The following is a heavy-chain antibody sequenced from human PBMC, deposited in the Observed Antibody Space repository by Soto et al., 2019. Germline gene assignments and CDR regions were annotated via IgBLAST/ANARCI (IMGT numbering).Heavy chain of an antibody. J-gene: IGHJ6*02. CDR3: ARMNVDSYQFYCAMDV. CDR1: GFSLTTGKMG. D-gene: IGHD4-17*01. Sequence: SGPTLVNPTETLTLTCTVSGFSLTTGKMGVSWIRQPPGKALEWLAHIFSDHERSYSTSLQGRLTISKDTSGSQVVLSMTNVDPVDTATYYCARMNVDSYQFYCAMDVWGQGTTVTVAS. V-gene: IGHV2-26*01. CDR2: IFSDHER.